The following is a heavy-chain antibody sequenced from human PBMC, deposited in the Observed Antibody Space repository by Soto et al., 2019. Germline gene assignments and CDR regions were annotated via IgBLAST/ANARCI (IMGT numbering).Heavy chain of an antibody. V-gene: IGHV3-74*01. CDR2: INSDGSST. CDR3: ARVTVPPSVWYYYMDV. D-gene: IGHD4-17*01. CDR1: GFTFSSYW. J-gene: IGHJ6*03. Sequence: GGSLRLSCAASGFTFSSYWMHWVRQAPGKGLVWVSRINSDGSSTSYADSVKGRFTISRDNAKNTLYLQMNSLRAEDTAVYYCARVTVPPSVWYYYMDVWGKGTTVTVSS.